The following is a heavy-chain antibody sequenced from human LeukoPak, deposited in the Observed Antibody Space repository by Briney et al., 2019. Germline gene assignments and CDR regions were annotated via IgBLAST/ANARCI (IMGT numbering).Heavy chain of an antibody. V-gene: IGHV1-69*04. J-gene: IGHJ5*02. D-gene: IGHD3-3*01. CDR2: IIPILGIA. CDR3: ARDCWGITIFGVATLPPRNNWFDP. Sequence: GASVKVSRKASGGTFSSYTISWVRQAPGQGLEWMGRIIPILGIANYAQKFQGRVPITADKSTSTAYMELSSLRSEDTAVYYCARDCWGITIFGVATLPPRNNWFDPWGQGTLVTVSS. CDR1: GGTFSSYT.